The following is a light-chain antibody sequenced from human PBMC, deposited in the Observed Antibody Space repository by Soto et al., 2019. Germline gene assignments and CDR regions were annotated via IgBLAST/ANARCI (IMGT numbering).Light chain of an antibody. V-gene: IGLV2-14*01. CDR2: DVS. CDR1: SSDVGGYNY. CDR3: TSYTSSSTRWL. J-gene: IGLJ3*02. Sequence: QSALTQPASVSGSPGQSITISCTGTSSDVGGYNYVSWYQQHPGKAPKLMIYDVSNRPSGVSNRFSGSKSGNTASLTISGLQAEDEADYYCTSYTSSSTRWLFGGGTMLTVL.